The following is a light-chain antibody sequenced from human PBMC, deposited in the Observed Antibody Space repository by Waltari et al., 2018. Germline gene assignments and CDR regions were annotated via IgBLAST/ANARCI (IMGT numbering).Light chain of an antibody. J-gene: IGLJ3*02. CDR1: SSNIGSNT. V-gene: IGLV1-44*01. Sequence: QSVLTQPPSASGTPGQRVTIPCSGSSSNIGSNTVTWYQQLPGPAPKLLIYSNNQRPSGVPDRFSGSKSGTSASLAISGLQSEDEADYYCAAWDDSLNGVFGGGTKLTVL. CDR3: AAWDDSLNGV. CDR2: SNN.